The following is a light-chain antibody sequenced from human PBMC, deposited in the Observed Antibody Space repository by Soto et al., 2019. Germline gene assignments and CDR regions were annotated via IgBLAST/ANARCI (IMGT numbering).Light chain of an antibody. CDR3: SSYAGSNNFGV. CDR2: EVS. J-gene: IGLJ1*01. Sequence: QSVLTQPPSASGSPGQSVTISCTGTCSDVGGYNYVSWYQQHPGKAPKLMIYEVSKRPSGVPDRFSGSTSGNTASLTVSGLQAEDEADYYCSSYAGSNNFGVFGTGTKVTVL. V-gene: IGLV2-8*01. CDR1: CSDVGGYNY.